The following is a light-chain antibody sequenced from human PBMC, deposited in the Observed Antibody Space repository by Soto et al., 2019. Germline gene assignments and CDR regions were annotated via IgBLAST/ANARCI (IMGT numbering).Light chain of an antibody. V-gene: IGKV1-39*01. CDR3: QQTYSTLSIT. CDR1: ESIARH. Sequence: DLQMTQSPSSLSASVGDRVTITCRASESIARHLNWYQQKPGQAPKLLIYAASSLKKGATSRFRGGRSGTDVTLTIRNLQPEDFATYYCQQTYSTLSITFGQGTRLEIK. CDR2: AAS. J-gene: IGKJ5*01.